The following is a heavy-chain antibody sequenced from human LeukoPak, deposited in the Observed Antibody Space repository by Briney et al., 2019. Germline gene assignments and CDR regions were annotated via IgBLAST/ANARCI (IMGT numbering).Heavy chain of an antibody. CDR1: GFTFNSYS. Sequence: PGGSLRLPCAASGFTFNSYSMNWVRQAPGKVLEWVSYISSSGSTIYYADSVKGRFTISRDNAKNSLYLQMNSLRAEDTAVYYCARRTYGSGDPQDAFDIWGQGTMVTVSS. J-gene: IGHJ3*02. D-gene: IGHD3-10*01. CDR3: ARRTYGSGDPQDAFDI. CDR2: ISSSGSTI. V-gene: IGHV3-48*04.